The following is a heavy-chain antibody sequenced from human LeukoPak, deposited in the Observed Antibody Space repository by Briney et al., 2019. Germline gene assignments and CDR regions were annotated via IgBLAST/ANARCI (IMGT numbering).Heavy chain of an antibody. V-gene: IGHV1-58*01. Sequence: AASVKVSRKASGFTFTSSAVQWVRQARGQRLEWIGWIVVGSGNTNYAQKFQERVTITRDMSTSTAYMELSSLRSEDTAVYYCAAESGSYPDAFDIWGQGTMVTVSS. CDR2: IVVGSGNT. CDR1: GFTFTSSA. D-gene: IGHD1-26*01. J-gene: IGHJ3*02. CDR3: AAESGSYPDAFDI.